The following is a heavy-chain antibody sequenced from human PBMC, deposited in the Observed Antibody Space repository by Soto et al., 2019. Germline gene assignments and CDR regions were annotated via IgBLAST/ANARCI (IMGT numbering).Heavy chain of an antibody. D-gene: IGHD3-22*01. CDR1: GFTFSSYA. J-gene: IGHJ5*02. Sequence: GGSLRLSCAASGFTFSSYAMSWVRQAPGKGLEWVSAISGSGGSTYYADSVKGRFTISRDNSKNTLYLQMNSLRAEDTAVYYCAKDRATMIVVVSPWPEWFDPWGQGTLVTVSS. CDR2: ISGSGGST. CDR3: AKDRATMIVVVSPWPEWFDP. V-gene: IGHV3-23*01.